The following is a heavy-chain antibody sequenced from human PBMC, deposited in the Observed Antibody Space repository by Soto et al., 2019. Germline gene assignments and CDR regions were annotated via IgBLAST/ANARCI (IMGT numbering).Heavy chain of an antibody. V-gene: IGHV3-21*01. J-gene: IGHJ5*01. D-gene: IGHD3-10*01. Sequence: GGSLRLSCAASGFTFSTYTMNWVRQAPGKGLEWISSISSGSSYIYYAGSVKGRFTISRDNAKNSLFLQMNSLRADDTAVYYCARDILSGGAYPDSWGQGAKVTVSS. CDR3: ARDILSGGAYPDS. CDR2: ISSGSSYI. CDR1: GFTFSTYT.